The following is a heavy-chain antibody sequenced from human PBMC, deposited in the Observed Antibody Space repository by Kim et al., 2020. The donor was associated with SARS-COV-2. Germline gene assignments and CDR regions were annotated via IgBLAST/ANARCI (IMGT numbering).Heavy chain of an antibody. V-gene: IGHV3-33*01. J-gene: IGHJ4*02. CDR3: ARDVGGYGDRYY. Sequence: GGSLRLSCAASGFTFSSYGMHWVRQAPGKGLEWVAVIWYDGSNKYYADSVKDRFTISRDNSKNTVYLQMNSLRAEDTAVYYCARDVGGYGDRYYWGQGTLVTVSS. CDR1: GFTFSSYG. CDR2: IWYDGSNK. D-gene: IGHD4-17*01.